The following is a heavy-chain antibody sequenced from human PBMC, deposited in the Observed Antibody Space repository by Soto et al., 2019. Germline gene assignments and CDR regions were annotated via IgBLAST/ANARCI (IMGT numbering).Heavy chain of an antibody. Sequence: QVPLVQSGAEVKKPGASVKVSCKASGYSFTSYGISWVRQAPGQGLEWMGWISAYNGNTNYAQKLQGRVTMTTDTSTSTAYMELRSLRSDDTAVYYCAREEGPGYYDSSGYYYYFDYWGQGTLVTVSS. CDR3: AREEGPGYYDSSGYYYYFDY. V-gene: IGHV1-18*04. J-gene: IGHJ4*02. CDR1: GYSFTSYG. CDR2: ISAYNGNT. D-gene: IGHD3-22*01.